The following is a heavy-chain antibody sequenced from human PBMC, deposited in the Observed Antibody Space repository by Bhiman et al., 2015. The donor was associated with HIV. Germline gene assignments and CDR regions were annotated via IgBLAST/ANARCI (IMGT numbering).Heavy chain of an antibody. D-gene: IGHD1-7*01. V-gene: IGHV3-21*03. CDR2: ITSSSRYI. J-gene: IGHJ6*02. CDR3: ARDRPYNWNWGSYFYGMDV. CDR1: GFTFSSHS. Sequence: VQLVESGGGVVQPGRSLRLSCAASGFTFSSHSMTWVRQAPGKGLEWVSSITSSSRYIQYADSVKGRFTISRDNAKNSLYLQMNSLRAEDTAVFYCARDRPYNWNWGSYFYGMDVWGQGTTVTVSS.